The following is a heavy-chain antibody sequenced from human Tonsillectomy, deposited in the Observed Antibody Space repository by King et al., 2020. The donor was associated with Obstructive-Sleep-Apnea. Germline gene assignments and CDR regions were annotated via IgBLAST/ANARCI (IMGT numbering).Heavy chain of an antibody. CDR2: ISSSSGYI. Sequence: VQLVESGGGLVKPGGSLRLSCAASGFTFSSYSMNWVRPAPGKGLEWVSSISSSSGYIYYADSVKGRFTISRDNANNSLYLQMNSLRAEDTAVYYCARANGSGSFWHWGQGTLVTVSS. V-gene: IGHV3-21*01. D-gene: IGHD3-10*01. CDR1: GFTFSSYS. J-gene: IGHJ1*01. CDR3: ARANGSGSFWH.